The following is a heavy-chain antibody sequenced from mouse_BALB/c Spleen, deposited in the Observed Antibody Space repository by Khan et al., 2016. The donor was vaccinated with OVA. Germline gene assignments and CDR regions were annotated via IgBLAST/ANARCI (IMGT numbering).Heavy chain of an antibody. V-gene: IGHV3-2*02. J-gene: IGHJ2*01. CDR1: GFSITSGYG. CDR2: ISYSGST. D-gene: IGHD1-2*01. Sequence: EVQLQESGPGLVKPSQSLSLTCTVTGFSITSGYGWNWIRQFPGNKLEWMVYISYSGSTNYNPALKSRISITRDTSKNQFFLQLNSVTTEDTATYYCARTARIKYWGQGTTLTVSS. CDR3: ARTARIKY.